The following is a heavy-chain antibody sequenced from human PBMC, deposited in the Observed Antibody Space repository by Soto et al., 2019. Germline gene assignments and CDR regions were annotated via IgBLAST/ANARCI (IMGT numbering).Heavy chain of an antibody. V-gene: IGHV1-58*01. CDR3: AAVGSWYPDFDY. CDR1: GFTFTSSA. Sequence: SVKVSCKASGFTFTSSAVQWVRQARGQRLEWIGWIVVGSGNTNYAQKFQERVTITRDMSTSTAYMELSSLRSEDTAVYYCAAVGSWYPDFDYWGQGTLVTVSS. J-gene: IGHJ4*02. D-gene: IGHD6-13*01. CDR2: IVVGSGNT.